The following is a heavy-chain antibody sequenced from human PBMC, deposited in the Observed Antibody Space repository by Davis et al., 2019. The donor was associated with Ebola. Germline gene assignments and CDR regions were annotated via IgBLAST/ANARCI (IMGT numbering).Heavy chain of an antibody. Sequence: GGSLRLSCAASGFTVSSNYMSWVRQAPGKGLEWVSYISSSGSTIYYADSVKGRFTISRDNAKNSLYLQMNSLRAEDTAVYYCARQYYDFWSGYFYYYYGMDVWGQGTTVTVSS. CDR3: ARQYYDFWSGYFYYYYGMDV. CDR1: GFTVSSNY. D-gene: IGHD3-3*01. V-gene: IGHV3-11*04. J-gene: IGHJ6*02. CDR2: ISSSGSTI.